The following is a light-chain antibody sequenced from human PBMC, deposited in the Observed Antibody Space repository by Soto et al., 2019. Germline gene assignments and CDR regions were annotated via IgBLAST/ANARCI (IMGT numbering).Light chain of an antibody. CDR2: GAS. CDR1: QGIGTE. V-gene: IGKV1-6*02. J-gene: IGKJ1*01. CDR3: LQDFSYPRT. Sequence: AIQMTQSPCSLSASVGDRVTITCRASQGIGTELGWYQLKPGKAPKLLVYGASTLQSGVLPRFSGSGSGTDFTLTISSLQPDDFATYYCLQDFSYPRTLGQGTKVEIK.